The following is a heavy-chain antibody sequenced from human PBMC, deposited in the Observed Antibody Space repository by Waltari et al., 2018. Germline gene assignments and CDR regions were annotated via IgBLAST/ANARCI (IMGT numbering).Heavy chain of an antibody. D-gene: IGHD2-2*01. CDR3: ARHIVVVPAVPFDY. Sequence: QLQLQESGPGLVKPSETLSLTCTVSGGSISSSSYYWGWIRQPPGKGLEWIGSIYYSGSTYYNPSLKSRVTISVDTSKNQFSLKLSSVTAADTAVYYCARHIVVVPAVPFDYWGQGTLVTVSS. CDR2: IYYSGST. V-gene: IGHV4-39*01. J-gene: IGHJ4*02. CDR1: GGSISSSSYY.